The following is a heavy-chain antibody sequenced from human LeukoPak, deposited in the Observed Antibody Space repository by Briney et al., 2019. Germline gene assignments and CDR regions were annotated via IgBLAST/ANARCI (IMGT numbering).Heavy chain of an antibody. CDR3: AKDPGIAVADHKFDY. Sequence: GASLRLSCAASGFTFSSYAMSWVRQAPGKGLEWVSAISGSGGSTYYADSVKGRFTISRDNSKNTLYLQMNSLRAEDTAVYYCAKDPGIAVADHKFDYWGQGTLVTVSS. CDR1: GFTFSSYA. CDR2: ISGSGGST. D-gene: IGHD6-19*01. V-gene: IGHV3-23*01. J-gene: IGHJ4*02.